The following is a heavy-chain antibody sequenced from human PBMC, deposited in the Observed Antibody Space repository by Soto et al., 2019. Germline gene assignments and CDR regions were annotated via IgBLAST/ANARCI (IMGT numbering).Heavy chain of an antibody. Sequence: SETLSLTCTVAGGSISSYYWSWIRQPPGKGLEWIGYIYYSGSTNYNPSLKSRVTISVDTSKNQFSLKLSSVTAADTAVYYCARSPNRWFGESLPGRFEPWGQGTLVTVSS. CDR2: IYYSGST. D-gene: IGHD3-10*01. CDR1: GGSISSYY. CDR3: ARSPNRWFGESLPGRFEP. J-gene: IGHJ5*02. V-gene: IGHV4-59*08.